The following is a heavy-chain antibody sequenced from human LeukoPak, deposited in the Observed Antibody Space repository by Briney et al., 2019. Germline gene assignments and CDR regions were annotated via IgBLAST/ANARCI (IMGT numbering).Heavy chain of an antibody. CDR3: ARDPGYTANWNYFDY. CDR1: GYSISSGYY. D-gene: IGHD1-20*01. CDR2: FHHPGTT. Sequence: LETLSLTCAVSGYSISSGYYWGWIRQPPGKGLEWIGTFHHPGTTYYNPSLSSRVTISVDTSKNQFSLRLNSVTAADTAVYFCARDPGYTANWNYFDYWGQGALVTVSS. J-gene: IGHJ4*02. V-gene: IGHV4-38-2*02.